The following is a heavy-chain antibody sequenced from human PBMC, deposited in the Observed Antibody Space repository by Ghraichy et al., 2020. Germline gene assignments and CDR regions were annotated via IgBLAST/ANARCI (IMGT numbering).Heavy chain of an antibody. CDR1: GGSFSGYY. Sequence: SETLSLTCAVYGGSFSGYYWSWIRQPPGKGLEWIGEINHSGSTNYNPSLKSRVTISVDTSKNQFSLKLSSVTAADTAVYYCATGRRYDFWSGYSYYMDVWGKGTTVTVSS. J-gene: IGHJ6*03. V-gene: IGHV4-34*01. CDR3: ATGRRYDFWSGYSYYMDV. CDR2: INHSGST. D-gene: IGHD3-3*01.